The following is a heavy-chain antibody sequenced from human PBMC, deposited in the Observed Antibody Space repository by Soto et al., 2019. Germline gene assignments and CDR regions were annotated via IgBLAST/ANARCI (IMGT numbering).Heavy chain of an antibody. CDR1: GFTVSINY. Sequence: EVQLVESGGGLIQPGGSLRLSCAASGFTVSINYMSWVRQAPGKGLEWVSVIYSGGSTYYADSVKGRFTISRDNSKNTLYLQMNSLRAEDTAVYYCARDRSYQLLHSGWFDPWGQGTLVTVSS. V-gene: IGHV3-53*01. D-gene: IGHD2-2*01. CDR2: IYSGGST. J-gene: IGHJ5*02. CDR3: ARDRSYQLLHSGWFDP.